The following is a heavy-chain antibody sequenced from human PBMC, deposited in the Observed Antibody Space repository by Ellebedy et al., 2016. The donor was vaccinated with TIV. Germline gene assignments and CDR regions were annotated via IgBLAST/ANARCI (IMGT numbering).Heavy chain of an antibody. CDR2: INDSGTA. J-gene: IGHJ4*02. D-gene: IGHD3-10*01. V-gene: IGHV4-34*01. CDR1: GESSSGYF. Sequence: SQTLSLTCXVYGESSSGYFWSWIRQSPGRGLEWIGEINDSGTARYSPSFKSRVTISLHTSTKHFSLNLTSVTAADTAVYYCARTSFVKGVSFWGQGIMVSVSS. CDR3: ARTSFVKGVSF.